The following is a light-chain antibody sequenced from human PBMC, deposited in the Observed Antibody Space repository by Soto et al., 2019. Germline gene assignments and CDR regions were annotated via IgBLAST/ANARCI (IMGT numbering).Light chain of an antibody. CDR3: QHYGDVPQT. CDR2: GAS. V-gene: IGKV3-20*01. Sequence: GERATLSCRAIQSVTYDQLAWYRQKPGQAPRLLIYGASSRAAGIPDRFSGSGSGTDFTLTISRLEPEDFVVYHCQHYGDVPQTFGQGTKVDIK. J-gene: IGKJ1*01. CDR1: QSVTYDQ.